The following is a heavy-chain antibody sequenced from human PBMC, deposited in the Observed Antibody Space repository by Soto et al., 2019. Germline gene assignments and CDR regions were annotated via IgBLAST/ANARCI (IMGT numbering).Heavy chain of an antibody. D-gene: IGHD6-13*01. CDR3: TTDASSSSSWYVGRGPPHYGMDV. V-gene: IGHV3-15*07. CDR2: IKSKTDGGTT. J-gene: IGHJ6*02. Sequence: PGGSLRLSCAASGFTFSDAWMNWVRQAPGKGLEWVGRIKSKTDGGTTDYAAPVKGRFTISRDDSKNTLYLQMNSLKTEDTAVYYCTTDASSSSSWYVGRGPPHYGMDVWGQGTTVTVSS. CDR1: GFTFSDAW.